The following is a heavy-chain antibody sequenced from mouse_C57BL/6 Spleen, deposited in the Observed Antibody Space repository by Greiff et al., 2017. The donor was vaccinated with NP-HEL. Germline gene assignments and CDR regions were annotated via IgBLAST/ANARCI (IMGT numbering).Heavy chain of an antibody. CDR2: IYPGSGNT. CDR3: ARDTTVVVPSYFDY. CDR1: GYTFTDYY. V-gene: IGHV1-76*01. Sequence: VQLQQSGAELVRPGASVKLSCKASGYTFTDYYINWVKQRPGQGLEWIARIYPGSGNTYYNEKFKGKATLTAEKSSSTAYMQLSSLTSEDSAVYFCARDTTVVVPSYFDYWGQGTTLTVSS. D-gene: IGHD1-1*01. J-gene: IGHJ2*01.